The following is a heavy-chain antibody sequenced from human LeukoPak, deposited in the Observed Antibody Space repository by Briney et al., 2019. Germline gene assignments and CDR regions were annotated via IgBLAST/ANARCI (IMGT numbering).Heavy chain of an antibody. V-gene: IGHV7-4-1*02. D-gene: IGHD6-13*01. CDR1: GYTFTSYA. CDR3: ARDSGDSSSWLMYNWFDP. CDR2: INTNTGNP. J-gene: IGHJ5*02. Sequence: GASVKVSCTASGYTFTSYAMNWVRQAPGQGLEWMGWINTNTGNPTYAQGFTGRFVFSLDTSVSTAYLQISSLKAEDTAVYYCARDSGDSSSWLMYNWFDPWGQGTLVTVSS.